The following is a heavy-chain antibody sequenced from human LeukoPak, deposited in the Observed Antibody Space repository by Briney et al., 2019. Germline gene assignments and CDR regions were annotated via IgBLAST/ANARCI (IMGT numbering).Heavy chain of an antibody. CDR3: ARDEWLEQLAYYFDS. CDR2: TSYGGQHK. J-gene: IGHJ4*02. Sequence: GGSLRLSCAAAGFTGRRVGNRRGRHAPGKGVEWGAATSYGGQHKYYEDSVRGRFTISRDNSNNTLYLQMNSLRPEDTALYYCARDEWLEQLAYYFDSWGQGTLVTVSS. CDR1: GFTGRRVG. D-gene: IGHD1-1*01. V-gene: IGHV3-30*06.